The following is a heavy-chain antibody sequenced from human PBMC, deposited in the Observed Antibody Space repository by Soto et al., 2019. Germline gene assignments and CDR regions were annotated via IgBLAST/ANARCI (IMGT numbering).Heavy chain of an antibody. V-gene: IGHV5-10-1*01. CDR2: IDPSDSYT. D-gene: IGHD3-22*01. CDR1: GYSFTSYW. J-gene: IGHJ3*02. CDR3: ARSSTYYYDSSGYHNDAFDI. Sequence: GESMKISCKGSGYSFTSYWISWVRQMPGKGLEWMGRIDPSDSYTNYSPSFQGHVTISADKSISTAYLQWSSLKASDTAMYYCARSSTYYYDSSGYHNDAFDIWGQGTMVTVSS.